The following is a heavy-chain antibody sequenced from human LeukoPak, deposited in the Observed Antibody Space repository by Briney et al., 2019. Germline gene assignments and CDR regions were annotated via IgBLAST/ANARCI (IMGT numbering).Heavy chain of an antibody. CDR3: ARTVVTVTIDGFQI. Sequence: PSETLSLTCSVSGSSFRSGHYWGWLRQSSGEGLEWIGNVHETGYANYNPSLRSRVTISVDPSKSQFSLRLTSVTAADTAVYYCARTVVTVTIDGFQIWGQGTMVTVSS. CDR1: GSSFRSGHY. D-gene: IGHD2-21*02. V-gene: IGHV4-38-2*02. J-gene: IGHJ3*02. CDR2: VHETGYA.